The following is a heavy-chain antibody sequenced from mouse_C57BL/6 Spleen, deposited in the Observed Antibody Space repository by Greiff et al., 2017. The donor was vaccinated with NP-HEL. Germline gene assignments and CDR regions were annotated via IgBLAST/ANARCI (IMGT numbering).Heavy chain of an antibody. CDR2: ISSGSSTI. CDR3: ARRRREGAMDY. Sequence: EVKLMESGGVFVKPGGSLKLSCAASGFTFSDYGMHWVRQAPEKGLEWVAYISSGSSTIYYADTVKGRFTISRDNAKNTLFLQMTSLRSEDTAMYYCARRRREGAMDYWGQGTSVTVSS. CDR1: GFTFSDYG. J-gene: IGHJ4*01. V-gene: IGHV5-17*01.